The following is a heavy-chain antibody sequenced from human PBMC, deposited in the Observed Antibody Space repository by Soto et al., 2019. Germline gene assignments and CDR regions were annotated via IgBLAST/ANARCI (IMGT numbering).Heavy chain of an antibody. CDR2: ISSSSSYI. CDR3: ASQYNWNDDASF. D-gene: IGHD1-1*01. Sequence: GGSLRLSCAASGFTFSSYSMNWVRQAPGKGLEWVSSISSSSSYIYYADSVKGRFTISRDNAKNSLYLQMNSLRAEDTAVYYCASQYNWNDDASFWGQGTMVTVSS. J-gene: IGHJ3*01. V-gene: IGHV3-21*01. CDR1: GFTFSSYS.